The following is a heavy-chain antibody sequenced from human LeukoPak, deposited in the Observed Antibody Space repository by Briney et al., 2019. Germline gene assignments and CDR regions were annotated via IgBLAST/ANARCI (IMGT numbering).Heavy chain of an antibody. CDR2: INHSGST. Sequence: PSETLSLTCAVYGGSFSDYYWSWIRQPPGKGREWSGEINHSGSTNYNPSLKSRVTISVDTSKNQFSLKLSSVTAADTAVYYCARGLPGYCTGGSCYSYYYYYYMDVWAKGTTVTVSS. CDR3: ARGLPGYCTGGSCYSYYYYYYMDV. V-gene: IGHV4-34*01. D-gene: IGHD2-15*01. J-gene: IGHJ6*03. CDR1: GGSFSDYY.